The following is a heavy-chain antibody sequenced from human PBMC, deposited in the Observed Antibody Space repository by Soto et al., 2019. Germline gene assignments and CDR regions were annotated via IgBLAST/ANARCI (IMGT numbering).Heavy chain of an antibody. V-gene: IGHV4-34*01. D-gene: IGHD3-16*02. CDR2: INHSGST. Sequence: PSETLSLTCAVYGGSFSGYYWSWIRQPPGKGLEWIGEINHSGSTNYNPSLKSRVTISVDTSKNQFSLKLSSVTAADTAVYYCARAGYDYIWGSYRPPSGYNWFDPWGQGTLVTVSS. CDR1: GGSFSGYY. CDR3: ARAGYDYIWGSYRPPSGYNWFDP. J-gene: IGHJ5*02.